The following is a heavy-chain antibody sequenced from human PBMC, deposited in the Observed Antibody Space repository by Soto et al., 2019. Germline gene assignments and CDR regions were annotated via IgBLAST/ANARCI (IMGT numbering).Heavy chain of an antibody. CDR3: ANHSGYDHYYGMDV. J-gene: IGHJ6*02. CDR1: ILSFDIYV. Sequence: EVQLLESGGGLVQPGGSLRLSCAASILSFDIYVMSWVRQAPGKGLEWVSATTGSGGTAYYAGSVKGRFNISRDNSKNTLYLQMDSLRAEDTAVYYCANHSGYDHYYGMDVWGQGTTVTVSS. V-gene: IGHV3-23*01. CDR2: TTGSGGTA. D-gene: IGHD5-12*01.